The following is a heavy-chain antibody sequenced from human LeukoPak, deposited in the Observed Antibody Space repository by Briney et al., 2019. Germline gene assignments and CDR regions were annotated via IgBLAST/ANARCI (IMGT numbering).Heavy chain of an antibody. V-gene: IGHV1-46*01. Sequence: ASVKVSCTASGYAFTSYHIHWMRQAPGQGLGWMGIIIPSSGSTTYAQKFQGRVTMTRDTSTSTVYMELSSLTSDDTAVYFCARSDYNDYRGLGFWGQGTLVIVSS. CDR2: IIPSSGST. J-gene: IGHJ4*02. D-gene: IGHD4-11*01. CDR1: GYAFTSYH. CDR3: ARSDYNDYRGLGF.